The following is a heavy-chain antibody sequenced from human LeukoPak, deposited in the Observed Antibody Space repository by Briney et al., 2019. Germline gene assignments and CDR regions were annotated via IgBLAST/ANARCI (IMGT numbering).Heavy chain of an antibody. CDR3: ARAVELYYDNSGYYSDPYFDY. V-gene: IGHV4-38-2*02. CDR2: IYHGGGT. Sequence: KPSETLSLTCTVSGDSIRRGYYWGWIRQTPGKGLQWIGSIYHGGGTYYEPSLKSRVTISVDTSRNQFSLKMSSVTAADTAVFYCARAVELYYDNSGYYSDPYFDYWGQGTLVTVSS. D-gene: IGHD3-22*01. CDR1: GDSIRRGYY. J-gene: IGHJ4*02.